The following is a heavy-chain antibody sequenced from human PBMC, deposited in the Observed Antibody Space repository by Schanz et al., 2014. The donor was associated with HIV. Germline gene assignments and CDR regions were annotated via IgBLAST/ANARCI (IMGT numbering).Heavy chain of an antibody. CDR3: AKMARSVAANTNFDY. Sequence: QLLESGGGLVQPGGLLRLSCAASGFTFSGFAMSWVRQTPGKGLEWVSTISASGGSTYYADSVLARFTISRDKSKNTLYLQMNSLRVEDTAVYYCAKMARSVAANTNFDYWGQGTLVTVSS. D-gene: IGHD6-19*01. CDR1: GFTFSGFA. V-gene: IGHV3-23*01. CDR2: ISASGGST. J-gene: IGHJ4*02.